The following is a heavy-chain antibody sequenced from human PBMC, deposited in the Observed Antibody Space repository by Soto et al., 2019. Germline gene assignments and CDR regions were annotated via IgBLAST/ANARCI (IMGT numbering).Heavy chain of an antibody. J-gene: IGHJ4*02. Sequence: QVQLQQWGAGLLKPSETLSLNCAVTGGSLSGYYWSWIRQPPGKGLEWIGEVKDGGHTNYSPSLRGRVTISSDTSHNQFSLRLNSVTAADTGVYYCARGQEGVVATHWDQGSLVNVSS. D-gene: IGHD5-12*01. CDR1: GGSLSGYY. CDR2: VKDGGHT. CDR3: ARGQEGVVATH. V-gene: IGHV4-34*01.